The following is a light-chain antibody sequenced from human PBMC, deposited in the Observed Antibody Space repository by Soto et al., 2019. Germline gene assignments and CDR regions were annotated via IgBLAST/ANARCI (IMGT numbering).Light chain of an antibody. CDR3: QHYNYWPYT. CDR1: QSVSSN. J-gene: IGKJ2*01. CDR2: GAS. V-gene: IGKV3-15*01. Sequence: EIVMTQSPATLSVSPGERATLSCRASQSVSSNLAWYQQKPGQAPRLLIYGASTRATGIPARFSGSGSGTEFTLTISSLQSEDFVVYYCQHYNYWPYTFGQGTKVDIK.